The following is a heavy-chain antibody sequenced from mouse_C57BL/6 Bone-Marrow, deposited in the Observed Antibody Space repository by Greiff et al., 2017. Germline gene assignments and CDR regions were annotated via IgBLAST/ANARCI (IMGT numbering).Heavy chain of an antibody. CDR3: ARRLTTGGMDY. D-gene: IGHD1-1*01. CDR1: GYTFTSYW. J-gene: IGHJ4*01. CDR2: IHPNSGST. V-gene: IGHV1-64*01. Sequence: QVQLQQPGAELVKPGASVKLSCKASGYTFTSYWMHWVKQRPGQGLEWIGMIHPNSGSTNYNEKFKSKATLTVDKSSSTAYMQLSSLTSEDSAVYYCARRLTTGGMDYWGQGTSVTVSS.